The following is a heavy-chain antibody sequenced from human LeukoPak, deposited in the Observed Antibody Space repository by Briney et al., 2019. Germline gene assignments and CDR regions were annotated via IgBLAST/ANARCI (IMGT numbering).Heavy chain of an antibody. CDR1: GGSISSGGYY. Sequence: SQTLSLTCTVSGGSISSGGYYWSWIRQHPGKGLEWIGYIYYSGSTYYNPSLKSRVTISVDTSKSQFSLKLNSVTAADTAIYYCARDGGYGYDYWGQGTLVTVSS. D-gene: IGHD5-18*01. CDR3: ARDGGYGYDY. V-gene: IGHV4-31*03. J-gene: IGHJ4*02. CDR2: IYYSGST.